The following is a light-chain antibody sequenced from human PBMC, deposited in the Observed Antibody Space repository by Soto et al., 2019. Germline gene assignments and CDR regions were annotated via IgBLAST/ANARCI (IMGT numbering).Light chain of an antibody. J-gene: IGKJ3*01. CDR1: QNVRSN. CDR3: QQYNNWPPVFT. CDR2: GAS. V-gene: IGKV3D-15*01. Sequence: EIMMTQSPATLSVSLGERATLFCRASQNVRSNLAWYQQKPGQAPRLLLHGASSRATGIPDRFSGSGFGTEFPLTINSMQSEDFAVYSCQQYNNWPPVFTFGPGTKVEI.